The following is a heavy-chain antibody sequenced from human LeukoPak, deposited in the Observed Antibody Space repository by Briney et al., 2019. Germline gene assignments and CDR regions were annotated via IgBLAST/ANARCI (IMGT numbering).Heavy chain of an antibody. CDR1: GGSFSGYY. D-gene: IGHD5-12*01. CDR3: ARGQKPLVATIRYYYMDV. V-gene: IGHV4-34*01. J-gene: IGHJ6*03. Sequence: KSSETLSLTCAVYGGSFSGYYWSWIRQPPGKGLEWIGEINHSGSTNYNPSLKSRVTVSVDTSKNQFSLKLSSVTAADTAVYYCARGQKPLVATIRYYYMDVWGKGTTVTVSS. CDR2: INHSGST.